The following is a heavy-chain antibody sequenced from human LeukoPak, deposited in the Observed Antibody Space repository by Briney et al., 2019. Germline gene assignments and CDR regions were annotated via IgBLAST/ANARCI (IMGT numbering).Heavy chain of an antibody. V-gene: IGHV1-8*02. J-gene: IGHJ6*03. CDR3: TRGSRYVFWSGYQTYYYYYMDV. D-gene: IGHD3-3*01. CDR2: MYPNSGNT. CDR1: GCTFTNSD. Sequence: ASVKVSCKASGCTFTNSDVNWVRQATGQGLEWMGWMYPNSGNTGYAQKFQGRITMTRNTSISTAYMELSSLRSEDTAVYFCTRGSRYVFWSGYQTYYYYYMDVWGKGTTVTVSS.